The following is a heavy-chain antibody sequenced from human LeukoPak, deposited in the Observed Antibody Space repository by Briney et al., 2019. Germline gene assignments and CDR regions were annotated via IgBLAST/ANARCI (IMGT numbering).Heavy chain of an antibody. CDR1: GFTFSNYG. Sequence: PGGALILSCAASGFTFSNYGMHWVRQAPGKGLEWVSAISGSGGSTYYADSVKGRFTISRDNSKNTLYLQMNSLRAEDTAVYYCAKCGTKAWFDYWGQGTLVTVSS. V-gene: IGHV3-23*01. CDR3: AKCGTKAWFDY. J-gene: IGHJ4*02. CDR2: ISGSGGST. D-gene: IGHD2-8*01.